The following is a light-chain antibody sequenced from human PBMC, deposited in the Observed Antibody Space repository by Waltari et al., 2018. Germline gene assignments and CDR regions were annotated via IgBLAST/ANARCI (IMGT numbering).Light chain of an antibody. CDR3: QVSDSSTVI. J-gene: IGLJ2*01. CDR2: RDT. Sequence: SYELTQPLSVSVALGQTARITCWGNHIGIKHVPWYQLKPGQAPVVVIHRDTNRPSGIPERVSGSNSGSTATLTITRAQAGDEAEYYCQVSDSSTVIFGGGTKLTVL. CDR1: HIGIKH. V-gene: IGLV3-9*01.